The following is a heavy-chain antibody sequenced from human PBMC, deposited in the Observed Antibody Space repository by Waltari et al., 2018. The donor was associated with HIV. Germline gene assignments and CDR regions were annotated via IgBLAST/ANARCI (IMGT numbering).Heavy chain of an antibody. Sequence: QVQLVQSGAEVKKPGASVKVSCKASGYTFTSYGISWVRQAPGQGLEWMGWSSAYNGHTKYAQKRQGRVTIPTDTPTSTAYMDLRSLRSDDTAFYYCARALWSGYYTPYYFDYWGQGTLVTVSS. CDR1: GYTFTSYG. V-gene: IGHV1-18*01. D-gene: IGHD3-3*01. CDR2: SSAYNGHT. CDR3: ARALWSGYYTPYYFDY. J-gene: IGHJ4*02.